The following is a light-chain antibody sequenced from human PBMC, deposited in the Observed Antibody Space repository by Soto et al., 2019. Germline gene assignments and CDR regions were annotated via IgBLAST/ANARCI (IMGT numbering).Light chain of an antibody. CDR3: LQDYNYPWT. CDR1: QGIRNE. J-gene: IGKJ1*01. CDR2: AAS. Sequence: AIQMTQSPSSLSASVGDRVTITCRASQGIRNELGWYQQKPGKAPKLLIYAASNLQSGVPSRFGGSGSGTDFTLTISSLQPEDFASYYCLQDYNYPWTFGQGTKVEIK. V-gene: IGKV1-6*01.